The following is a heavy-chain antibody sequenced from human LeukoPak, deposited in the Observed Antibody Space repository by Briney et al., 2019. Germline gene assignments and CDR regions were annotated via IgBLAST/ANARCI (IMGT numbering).Heavy chain of an antibody. D-gene: IGHD2-2*01. V-gene: IGHV1-69*05. CDR2: IIPIFGTA. CDR3: ARAREYCSSTSCYRGFDY. J-gene: IGHJ4*02. Sequence: SVKVSFKASGGTFSSYAISWVGQAPGQGLEWMGGIIPIFGTANYAQKFQGRVTITTDESTSTAYMELSSLRSEDTAVYYCARAREYCSSTSCYRGFDYWGQGTLVTASS. CDR1: GGTFSSYA.